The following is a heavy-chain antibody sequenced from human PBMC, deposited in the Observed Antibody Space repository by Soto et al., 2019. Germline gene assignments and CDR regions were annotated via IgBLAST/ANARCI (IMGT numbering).Heavy chain of an antibody. CDR1: GFTFSSYG. Sequence: GGSLRLSCAASGFTFSSYGMHWVRQAPGKGLEWVAVISYDGSNKYYADSVKGRFTISRDNSENTLYLQMNSLRAEDTAVYYCAKDLFPEITMVRGVIMPYFDYWGQGTLVTVSS. D-gene: IGHD3-10*01. J-gene: IGHJ4*02. CDR2: ISYDGSNK. CDR3: AKDLFPEITMVRGVIMPYFDY. V-gene: IGHV3-30*18.